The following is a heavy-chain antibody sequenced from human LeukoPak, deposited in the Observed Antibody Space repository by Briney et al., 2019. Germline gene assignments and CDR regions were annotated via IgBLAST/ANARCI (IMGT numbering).Heavy chain of an antibody. J-gene: IGHJ4*02. CDR3: ARDSWAVGTTGTFWAGYFDY. CDR2: IIPIFGTA. Sequence: SVKASCKASGGTFISYAISWVRQAPGQGLEWMGGIIPIFGTANYAQKFQGRVTITADESTSTAYMELSSLRSEDTAVYYCARDSWAVGTTGTFWAGYFDYWGQGTLVTVSS. D-gene: IGHD1-1*01. CDR1: GGTFISYA. V-gene: IGHV1-69*01.